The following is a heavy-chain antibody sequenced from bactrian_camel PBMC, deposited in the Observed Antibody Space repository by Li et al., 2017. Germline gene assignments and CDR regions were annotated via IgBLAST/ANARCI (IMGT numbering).Heavy chain of an antibody. J-gene: IGHJ2*01. CDR1: AYIFRTKC. Sequence: QVQLVESGGGSVQAGGSLQLSCSVSAYIFRTKCLAWFRQGLGMQREGVAIISPSGRITDYSDSVKGRFTISTDYAKNTLYLQMNSLKPDDTATYYCAAVADCSGGVWGDLEAWGQGTQVTVS. CDR2: ISPSGRIT. V-gene: IGHV3S53*01. CDR3: AAVADCSGGVWGDLEA. D-gene: IGHD2*01.